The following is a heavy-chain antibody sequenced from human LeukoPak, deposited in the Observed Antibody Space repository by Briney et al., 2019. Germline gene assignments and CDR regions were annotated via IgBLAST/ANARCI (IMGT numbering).Heavy chain of an antibody. J-gene: IGHJ4*02. CDR2: ISSSSSYT. V-gene: IGHV3-11*06. D-gene: IGHD3-9*01. CDR3: ARVYYDFLTGYSRYFDY. Sequence: GGSLRLSCAASGFTFSDYYMSWIRQAPGKGLEWVSYISSSSSYTNYADSVKGRFTISRDNAKNSLYLQINSLRAEDTAVYYCARVYYDFLTGYSRYFDYWGKGTLVTVPS. CDR1: GFTFSDYY.